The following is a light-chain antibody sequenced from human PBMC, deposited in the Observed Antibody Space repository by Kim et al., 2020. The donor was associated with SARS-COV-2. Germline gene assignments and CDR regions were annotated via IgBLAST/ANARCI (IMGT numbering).Light chain of an antibody. Sequence: LSPGEKATLSCRASQSVSSQLAWYQQTPGQAPRLLMYDVSNRATGIPDRFSGSGSGTDFTLTISSLEPEDFALYYCQQRYSWPVTFGQGTKVDIK. CDR2: DVS. J-gene: IGKJ1*01. CDR1: QSVSSQ. CDR3: QQRYSWPVT. V-gene: IGKV3-11*01.